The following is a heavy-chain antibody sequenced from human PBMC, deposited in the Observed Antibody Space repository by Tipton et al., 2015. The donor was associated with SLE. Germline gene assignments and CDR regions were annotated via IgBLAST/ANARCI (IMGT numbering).Heavy chain of an antibody. Sequence: TLSLTCTVSGGSISSHYWSWIRQPPEKGLEWIGSIYYSGSTYYNPSLKSRVTISVDTSKNQFSLKLSSVTAADTAVYYCARESPEGTTVNAADYWGQGTLVTVSS. D-gene: IGHD4-17*01. CDR2: IYYSGST. J-gene: IGHJ4*02. CDR3: ARESPEGTTVNAADY. V-gene: IGHV4-59*11. CDR1: GGSISSHY.